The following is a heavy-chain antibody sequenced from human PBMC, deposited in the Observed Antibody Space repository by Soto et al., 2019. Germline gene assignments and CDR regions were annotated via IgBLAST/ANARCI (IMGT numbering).Heavy chain of an antibody. CDR1: GFTFSSYA. Sequence: EVQLVESGGGLVQPGGSLRLSCAGSGFTFSSYAMSWVRQAPGKGLEWVSSISGSGGNAYYADSVKGRFSISRDNPKNTLRLQMNSLRADDTAVYYCAKDGASGSYPPYYYFGMDVWGQGTTVTVSS. CDR3: AKDGASGSYPPYYYFGMDV. D-gene: IGHD1-26*01. CDR2: ISGSGGNA. V-gene: IGHV3-23*04. J-gene: IGHJ6*02.